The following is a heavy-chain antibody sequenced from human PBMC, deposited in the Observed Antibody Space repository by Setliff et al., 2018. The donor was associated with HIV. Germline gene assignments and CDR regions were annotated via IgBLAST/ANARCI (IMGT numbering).Heavy chain of an antibody. J-gene: IGHJ3*01. D-gene: IGHD2-2*01. Sequence: SGGSLRLSCAGSGFRFSDAWMSWVRQTPGKGLEWVAGINWNGGSISYADSVKGRFTVSRDNGKKSLYLQMNSLRAEDTALYYCARQVVPVDMEADAFNVWGQGTVVTVSS. CDR3: ARQVVPVDMEADAFNV. CDR1: GFRFSDAW. CDR2: INWNGGSI. V-gene: IGHV3-20*04.